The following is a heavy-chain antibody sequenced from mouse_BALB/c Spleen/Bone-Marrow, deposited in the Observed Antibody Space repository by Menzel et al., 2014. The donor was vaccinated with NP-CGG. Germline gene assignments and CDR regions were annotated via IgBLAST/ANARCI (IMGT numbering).Heavy chain of an antibody. CDR2: ISYSGSS. Sequence: EVQLQQSGPGLVKPSQSLSLTCTVTGYSITSDYARNWIRQFPGNKLEWMGYISYSGSSSYNPSLESRISITRDTSKTQFFLQLHSVTTEDTATYYCARYDYDVGYFDYWGQGTTLTVSS. CDR3: ARYDYDVGYFDY. V-gene: IGHV3-2*02. D-gene: IGHD2-4*01. J-gene: IGHJ2*01. CDR1: GYSITSDYA.